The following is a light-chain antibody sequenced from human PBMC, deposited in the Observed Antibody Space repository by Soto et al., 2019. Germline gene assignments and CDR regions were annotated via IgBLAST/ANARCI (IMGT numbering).Light chain of an antibody. CDR2: EVS. J-gene: IGLJ1*01. CDR3: SSYTSSSTRV. Sequence: QSVLTQPASVSGSPGRSITISCTGTRSDVGGYNYVSWYQQHPGKAPKLMIYEVSNRPSGVSNRFSGSNSGNTASLTISGLQAEDEADYYCSSYTSSSTRVFGTGTKLTVL. V-gene: IGLV2-14*01. CDR1: RSDVGGYNY.